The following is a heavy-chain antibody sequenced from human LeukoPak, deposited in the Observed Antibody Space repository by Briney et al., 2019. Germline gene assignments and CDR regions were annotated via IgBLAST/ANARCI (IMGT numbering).Heavy chain of an antibody. D-gene: IGHD2-2*01. CDR2: ISAYNGNT. CDR3: ARDEDIVVVPAHRPYYYYDMDV. J-gene: IGHJ6*02. Sequence: ASVKVSCKASGYTFTSYGISWVRQAPGQGLEWMGWISAYNGNTNYAQKLQGRVTMTTGTSTSTAYMELRSLRSDDTAVYYCARDEDIVVVPAHRPYYYYDMDVWGQGTTVTVS. CDR1: GYTFTSYG. V-gene: IGHV1-18*01.